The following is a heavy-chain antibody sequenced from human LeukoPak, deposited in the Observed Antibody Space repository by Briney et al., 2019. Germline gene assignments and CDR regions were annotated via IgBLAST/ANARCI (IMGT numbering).Heavy chain of an antibody. CDR2: INPDSGDT. CDR3: ARWGCSSTSCPLDY. J-gene: IGHJ4*02. Sequence: ASVKVSCKASGYTLTDYYIHWVRQAPGQGLEWMGWINPDSGDTNYAQKFQGRVTMTRDTSISTVHMELSRLRSDDTAVYYCARWGCSSTSCPLDYWGQGTLVTVSS. CDR1: GYTLTDYY. D-gene: IGHD2-2*01. V-gene: IGHV1-2*02.